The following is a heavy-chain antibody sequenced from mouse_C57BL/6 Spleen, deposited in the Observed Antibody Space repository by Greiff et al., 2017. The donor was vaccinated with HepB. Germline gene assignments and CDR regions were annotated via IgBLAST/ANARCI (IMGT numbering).Heavy chain of an antibody. CDR2: ISGGGGNT. V-gene: IGHV5-9*01. CDR1: GFTFSSYT. CDR3: ARHPYPYYFDY. J-gene: IGHJ2*01. Sequence: EVQGVESGGGLVKPGGSLKLSCAASGFTFSSYTMSWVRQTPEKRLEWVATISGGGGNTYYPDSVKGRFTISRDNAKNTLYLQMSSLRSEDTALYYCARHPYPYYFDYWGQGTTLTVSS.